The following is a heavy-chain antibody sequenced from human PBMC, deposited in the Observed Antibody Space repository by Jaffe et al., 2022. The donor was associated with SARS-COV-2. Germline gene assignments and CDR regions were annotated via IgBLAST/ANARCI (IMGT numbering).Heavy chain of an antibody. CDR1: GGSISSSSYY. V-gene: IGHV4-39*01. Sequence: QLQLQESGPGLVKPSETLSLTCTVSGGSISSSSYYWGWIRQPPGKGLEWIGTIHYSGSIYYNPSLKSRVTISVDTSKNQVSLKLSSVTAADTAVYYCASDLAVAVTPVYFDFWGQGTLVTVSS. CDR2: IHYSGSI. J-gene: IGHJ4*02. D-gene: IGHD6-19*01. CDR3: ASDLAVAVTPVYFDF.